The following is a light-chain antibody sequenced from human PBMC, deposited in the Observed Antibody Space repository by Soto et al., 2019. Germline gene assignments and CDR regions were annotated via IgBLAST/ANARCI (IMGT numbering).Light chain of an antibody. CDR2: KAS. Sequence: DIQMTQSPSTLSASVGDRVTITCRASQSISSWLAWYQQKPGKAPKLVIYKASSLESGVPSRSSGSGSGTEFTLTISSLQPDDFATYYCQQYNSYSWTFGQGTRLEI. CDR1: QSISSW. CDR3: QQYNSYSWT. J-gene: IGKJ5*01. V-gene: IGKV1-5*03.